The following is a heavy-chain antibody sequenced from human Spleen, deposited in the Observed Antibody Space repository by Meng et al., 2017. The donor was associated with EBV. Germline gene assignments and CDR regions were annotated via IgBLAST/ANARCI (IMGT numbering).Heavy chain of an antibody. CDR3: ARAYCDSTSCYLLFDP. J-gene: IGHJ5*02. Sequence: QQTWGADLLKPSRTLSLTCAVYGGSFSGYYWSWIRQPPGKGLEWIGEINHSGSTNYNPSLKSRVTISVDTSKNQFSLKVSSVTAADTAVYYCARAYCDSTSCYLLFDPWGQGTLVTVSS. CDR1: GGSFSGYY. CDR2: INHSGST. V-gene: IGHV4-34*01. D-gene: IGHD2-2*01.